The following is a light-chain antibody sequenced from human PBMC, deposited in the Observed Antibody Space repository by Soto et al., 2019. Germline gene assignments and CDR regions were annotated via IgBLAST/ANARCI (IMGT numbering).Light chain of an antibody. J-gene: IGLJ2*01. CDR3: SSYTSSNTVV. Sequence: HSAPTQPASVSGSPGQSITISCTGTSSDVGGYNYVSWYQQQGKAPKLMIYEVSNRPSGISNRFSGSKSGNTASLTISGLQAEDEADYYCSSYTSSNTVVFGGGTKLTVL. CDR1: SSDVGGYNY. CDR2: EVS. V-gene: IGLV2-14*01.